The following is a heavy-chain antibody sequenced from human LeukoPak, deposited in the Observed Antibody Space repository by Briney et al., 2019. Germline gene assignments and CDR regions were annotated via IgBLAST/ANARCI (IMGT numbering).Heavy chain of an antibody. V-gene: IGHV1-2*06. Sequence: PLASVKVSCKASGHTFTAYYIHWVRQAPGQGLEWMGRINPNSGGTNYAQKFQGRVTMTRDTSISTAYMELSRLRSDDTAVYYCAREMNYYDSSGYYLTYMDVWGKGTTVTVSS. J-gene: IGHJ6*03. CDR1: GHTFTAYY. CDR2: INPNSGGT. D-gene: IGHD3-22*01. CDR3: AREMNYYDSSGYYLTYMDV.